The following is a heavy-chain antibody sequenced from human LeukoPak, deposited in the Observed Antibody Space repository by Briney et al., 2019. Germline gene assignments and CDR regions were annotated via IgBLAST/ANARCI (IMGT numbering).Heavy chain of an antibody. CDR3: ARDPNLYSGTYDTY. D-gene: IGHD1-26*01. CDR2: IKQDGSER. V-gene: IGHV3-7*03. J-gene: IGHJ4*02. Sequence: PGGSLRLSCAASGFTFSNYYMNWVRQAPGKGLEWVANIKQDGSERYYVDSVKGRFTISRDNAKNSVFLQMNSLRAEDTAVYYCARDPNLYSGTYDTYWGQGTLVTDSS. CDR1: GFTFSNYY.